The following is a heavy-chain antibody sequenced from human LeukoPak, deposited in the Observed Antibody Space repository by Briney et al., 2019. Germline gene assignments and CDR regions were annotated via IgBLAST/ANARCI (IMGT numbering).Heavy chain of an antibody. D-gene: IGHD6-13*01. J-gene: IGHJ4*02. CDR3: AKVGSSWRPYFDY. Sequence: GGSLRLSCAASGFTFSSYAMNWVRQAPGKGLEWVSVISGSGGTTYYADSVKGRFTISRDNSKNTLYLQMNSLRAEDTAVYYCAKVGSSWRPYFDYWGQGTLVTVSS. CDR2: ISGSGGTT. CDR1: GFTFSSYA. V-gene: IGHV3-23*01.